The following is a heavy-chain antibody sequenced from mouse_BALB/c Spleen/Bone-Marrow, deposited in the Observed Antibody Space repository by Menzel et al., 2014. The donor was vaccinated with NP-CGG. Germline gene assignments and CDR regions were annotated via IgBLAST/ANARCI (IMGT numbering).Heavy chain of an antibody. CDR3: ARHAYYDQTEFSFVC. Sequence: EVNVVESGGGLVKSGGSLKLSCAASGFSFSNYGMSWLRQTPEKRLEWVATISGDGRYTFYSDSVKGRFTISRDNAKNNLYLQLSSLRSEDTALYYCARHAYYDQTEFSFVCWGQGTLVTVSA. J-gene: IGHJ3*01. CDR1: GFSFSNYG. D-gene: IGHD2-4*01. CDR2: ISGDGRYT. V-gene: IGHV5-9-2*01.